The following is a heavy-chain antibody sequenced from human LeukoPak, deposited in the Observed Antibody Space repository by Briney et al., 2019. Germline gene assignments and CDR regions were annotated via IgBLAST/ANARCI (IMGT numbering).Heavy chain of an antibody. Sequence: SETVSLTCSVSGDSISTYHWNWIRKPPGMGLEWIGYMQSTGNSKYNPSLRSRVTMFVDTSKNQVALILSSVTAADTAVYYCARDKRHSYGRYFDHWGQGALVTVSS. CDR2: MQSTGNS. CDR3: ARDKRHSYGRYFDH. V-gene: IGHV4-59*01. D-gene: IGHD5-18*01. J-gene: IGHJ4*02. CDR1: GDSISTYH.